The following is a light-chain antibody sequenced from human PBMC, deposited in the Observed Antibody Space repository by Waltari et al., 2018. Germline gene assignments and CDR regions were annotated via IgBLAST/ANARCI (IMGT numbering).Light chain of an antibody. Sequence: QSVLTQPPSVSEAPRQRVTISCSGSRSNIGNNVVNWYQPLPGKAPKLLIYYDDLLPSGVSDRFSGSKSGTSASLAISGLQSEDEADYYCSAWDDSLNGPVFGGGTKLTVL. CDR1: RSNIGNNV. CDR2: YDD. V-gene: IGLV1-36*01. J-gene: IGLJ2*01. CDR3: SAWDDSLNGPV.